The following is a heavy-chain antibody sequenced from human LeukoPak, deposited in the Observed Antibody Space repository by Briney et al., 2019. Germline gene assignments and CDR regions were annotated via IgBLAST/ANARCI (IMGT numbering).Heavy chain of an antibody. CDR3: ARAGGFFSPFGY. D-gene: IGHD3-3*01. J-gene: IGHJ4*02. CDR2: IYYSGST. CDR1: GGSISSGGYY. V-gene: IGHV4-31*03. Sequence: PSETLSLTCTVSGGSISSGGYYWSWIRQHPEKGLEWIGYIYYSGSTYYNPSLKSRVTISVDTSKNQFSLKLSSVTAADTAVYYCARAGGFFSPFGYWGQGTLVTVSS.